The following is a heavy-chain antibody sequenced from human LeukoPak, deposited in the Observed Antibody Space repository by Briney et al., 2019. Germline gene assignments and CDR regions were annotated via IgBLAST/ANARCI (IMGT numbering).Heavy chain of an antibody. J-gene: IGHJ4*02. V-gene: IGHV1-2*02. CDR1: RYTPTGSF. CDR3: ARFSDSWNYDY. D-gene: IGHD1-7*01. CDR2: VNPNSGDT. Sequence: ASLKVSSKASRYTPTGSFIPWGRQAPGQGLEWMGWVNPNSGDTNYAQKFPGRVNMTRDTSISTAYMELSRVRSDDTALYYCARFSDSWNYDYWGQGTLVTVSS.